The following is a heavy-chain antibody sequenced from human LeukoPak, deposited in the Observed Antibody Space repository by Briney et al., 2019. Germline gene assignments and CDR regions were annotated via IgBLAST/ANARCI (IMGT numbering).Heavy chain of an antibody. J-gene: IGHJ4*02. D-gene: IGHD3-22*01. CDR1: GFTFSSYA. Sequence: GGSLRLSCAASGFTFSSYAMTWVRQAPGKGLEWVSAISGSGGSTYYADSVRGRFTISRDNSKNTLYLQMNSLRAEDTALYYCAKLRDYYDSSGFTTPVDYWGQGTLVTVSS. V-gene: IGHV3-23*01. CDR3: AKLRDYYDSSGFTTPVDY. CDR2: ISGSGGST.